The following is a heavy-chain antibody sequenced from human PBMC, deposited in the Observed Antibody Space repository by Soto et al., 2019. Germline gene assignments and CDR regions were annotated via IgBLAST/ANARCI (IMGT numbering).Heavy chain of an antibody. CDR3: ARGLRYFDR. J-gene: IGHJ4*02. Sequence: QVQLQESGPGLVKPSETLSLTCNVSGGSISSSYWSWIRQPPGKGLEWIGYIYYSGSTNYNPSLKSRVTISVDTSKNQFSLKLSSVIAADTAVYYFARGLRYFDRWGQGTLVTVSS. D-gene: IGHD3-16*01. V-gene: IGHV4-59*01. CDR1: GGSISSSY. CDR2: IYYSGST.